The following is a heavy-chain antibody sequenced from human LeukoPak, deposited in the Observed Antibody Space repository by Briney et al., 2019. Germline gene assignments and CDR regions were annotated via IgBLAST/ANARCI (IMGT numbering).Heavy chain of an antibody. V-gene: IGHV4-34*01. J-gene: IGHJ6*03. CDR3: ARRIAPPGCYYYYMDV. D-gene: IGHD6-13*01. CDR1: GGSFSGYY. CDR2: INHSGST. Sequence: SETLSLTCAVYGGSFSGYYWSWIRQPPGKGLEWIGEINHSGSTNYNPSLKSRVTISVDTSKNQFSLKLSSVTAADTAVYYCARRIAPPGCYYYYMDVWGKGTTVTVSS.